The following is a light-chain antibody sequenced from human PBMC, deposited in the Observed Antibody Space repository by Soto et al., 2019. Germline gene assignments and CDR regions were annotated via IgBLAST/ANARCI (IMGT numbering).Light chain of an antibody. CDR1: QRISSY. CDR2: AAS. V-gene: IGKV1-39*01. J-gene: IGKJ1*01. Sequence: DIQMTQSPSSLSASVGDRVTITCRASQRISSYLNWYQQKPGKAPKLLIYAASSLQSGVPSRFSGSGSGTDFTLTISSLQPEDFATYYCQQSYRTPRTFGQGTKVEIK. CDR3: QQSYRTPRT.